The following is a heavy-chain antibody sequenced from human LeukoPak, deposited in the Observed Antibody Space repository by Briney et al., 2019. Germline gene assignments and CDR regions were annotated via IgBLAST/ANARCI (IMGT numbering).Heavy chain of an antibody. Sequence: GGSLRLSCAASGFTFSRFGMHWVRQAPGKGLEWVSVIYSDGTTYYADSLKGRFTLSRDNSKNTLYLQMNSLRADDTAVYHCARGNDSGTYYGDAFDIWGQGTMVTVSS. CDR2: IYSDGTT. CDR3: ARGNDSGTYYGDAFDI. D-gene: IGHD1-26*01. CDR1: GFTFSRFG. J-gene: IGHJ3*02. V-gene: IGHV3-53*01.